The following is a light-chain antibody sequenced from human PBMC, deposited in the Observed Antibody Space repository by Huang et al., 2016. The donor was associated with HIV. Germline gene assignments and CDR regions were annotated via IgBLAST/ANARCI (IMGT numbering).Light chain of an antibody. J-gene: IGKJ4*01. CDR1: QNINTH. V-gene: IGKV3-11*01. CDR2: DAS. CDR3: QQRVNGLT. Sequence: EIVLTQSPATLSLFPGQRVSLSCRASQNINTHLAWYQQSPGQPPMLLIYDASSRGPGVAARFSGSGSGTDFTLTISSLESEDFATYYCQQRVNGLTFGGGTKV.